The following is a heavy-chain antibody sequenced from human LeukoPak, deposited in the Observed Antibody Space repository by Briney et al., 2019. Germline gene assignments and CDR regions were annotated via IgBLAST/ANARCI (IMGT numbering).Heavy chain of an antibody. V-gene: IGHV1-8*01. J-gene: IGHJ4*02. D-gene: IGHD7-27*01. CDR3: ARLRMGTVDY. Sequence: ASVKVSCKASGYSFTSLDINWVRQATGQGLEWMGWMNPKSGNTGCAQKFQGRATMTKDTSISTAYMELSSLRSEDTAVYYCARLRMGTVDYWGQGTLVTVSS. CDR2: MNPKSGNT. CDR1: GYSFTSLD.